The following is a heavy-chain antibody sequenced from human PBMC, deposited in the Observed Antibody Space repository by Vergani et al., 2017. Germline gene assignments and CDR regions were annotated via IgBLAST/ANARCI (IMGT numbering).Heavy chain of an antibody. V-gene: IGHV3-30-3*01. CDR3: AKVGDYVWGSYREYYFDY. CDR2: ISYDGSNK. Sequence: QVQLVESGGGVVQPGRSLRLSCAASGFTFSSYAMHWVRQTPGKGLEWVAVISYDGSNKYYADSVKGRFTISRDNSKNTLYLQMNSLRAEDTAVYYCAKVGDYVWGSYREYYFDYWGQGTLVTVSS. CDR1: GFTFSSYA. J-gene: IGHJ4*02. D-gene: IGHD3-16*02.